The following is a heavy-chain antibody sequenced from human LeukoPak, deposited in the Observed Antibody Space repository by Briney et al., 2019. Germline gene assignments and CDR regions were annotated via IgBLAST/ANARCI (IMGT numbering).Heavy chain of an antibody. J-gene: IGHJ4*02. V-gene: IGHV3-48*01. CDR1: GFTFSSYS. Sequence: GGSLRLSCAASGFTFSSYSMNWVRQAPGKGLEWVSYISSSSSTIYYADSVKGRFTISRDNAKNSLYLQMNSLRAEDTAVYYCARDLDQLLIDYWGQGTLVTVSS. CDR2: ISSSSSTI. D-gene: IGHD2-2*01. CDR3: ARDLDQLLIDY.